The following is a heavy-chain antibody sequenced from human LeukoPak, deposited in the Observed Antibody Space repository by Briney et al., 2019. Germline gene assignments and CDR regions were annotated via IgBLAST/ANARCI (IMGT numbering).Heavy chain of an antibody. CDR1: GFTFSNYN. Sequence: GGSLRLSCAASGFTFSNYNMNWVRQAPGKGLEWVSSITSTSSYIYYADSVKGRFTISRDNSKNTLYLQMNSLRAEDTAVYYCAKDSGQQQLVLPFDYWGQGTLVTVSS. J-gene: IGHJ4*02. CDR3: AKDSGQQQLVLPFDY. CDR2: ITSTSSYI. V-gene: IGHV3-21*01. D-gene: IGHD6-13*01.